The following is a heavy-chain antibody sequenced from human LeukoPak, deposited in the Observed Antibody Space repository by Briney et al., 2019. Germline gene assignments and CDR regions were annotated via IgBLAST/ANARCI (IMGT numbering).Heavy chain of an antibody. D-gene: IGHD3-22*01. Sequence: QPGRSLRLSCAASGFTFSSYGMHWVRHAPGKGLEWVADIWYDGSNKYYADSVKGRFTISRDNSKNTLYLQMNSLRAEDTAVYYCARGPYYYDSSGFIDYWGQGTLVTVSS. CDR2: IWYDGSNK. J-gene: IGHJ4*02. CDR1: GFTFSSYG. CDR3: ARGPYYYDSSGFIDY. V-gene: IGHV3-33*01.